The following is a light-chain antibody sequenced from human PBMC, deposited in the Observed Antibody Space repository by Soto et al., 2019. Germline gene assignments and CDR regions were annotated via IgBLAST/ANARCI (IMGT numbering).Light chain of an antibody. Sequence: DIQMTQSPSTLYASVVDRVTITFRASQSISRWLAWYQQTAGKAPKLLISDASSLETGVPSRFSGSGSGTEFTLTISSLQPDDFATYYCQCQQFKNDLTCGQGTKGDIK. CDR2: DAS. V-gene: IGKV1-5*01. J-gene: IGKJ1*01. CDR3: QCQQFKNDLT. CDR1: QSISRW.